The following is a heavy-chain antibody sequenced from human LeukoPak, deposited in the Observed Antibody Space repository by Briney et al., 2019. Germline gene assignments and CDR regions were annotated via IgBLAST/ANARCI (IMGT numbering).Heavy chain of an antibody. CDR2: ISSSGRTM. D-gene: IGHD2-21*02. CDR1: GFIFSSYE. V-gene: IGHV3-48*03. J-gene: IGHJ5*02. Sequence: PGGSLRLSCAAPGFIFSSYEMSWVRQAPGKGLEWVSYISSSGRTMYYADSVKGRFTVSRDNAKNSLYLQMNSLRAEDTAVYYCAKMVTATMRNWFDPWGHGTQVTVSS. CDR3: AKMVTATMRNWFDP.